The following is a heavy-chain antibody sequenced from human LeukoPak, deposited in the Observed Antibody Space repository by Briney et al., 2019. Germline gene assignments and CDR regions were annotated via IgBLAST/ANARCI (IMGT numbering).Heavy chain of an antibody. V-gene: IGHV3-20*04. Sequence: GGSLRLSCAASGFTFDDYGMSWVRQAPGKGLEGVSGINWNGGSTGYADSVKGRFTISRDNAKSSLYLQMNSLRADDTALYYCAKGNWGSPFDSWGQGTLVAVSS. CDR2: INWNGGST. CDR3: AKGNWGSPFDS. D-gene: IGHD7-27*01. CDR1: GFTFDDYG. J-gene: IGHJ4*02.